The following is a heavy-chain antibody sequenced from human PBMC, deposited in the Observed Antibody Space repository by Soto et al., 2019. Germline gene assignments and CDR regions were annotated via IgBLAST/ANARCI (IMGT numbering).Heavy chain of an antibody. Sequence: PSQTLSLTCAISGDSVSSNSAAWNWIRHSPSRGLEWPGRTYYRSKWYNDYAVSVKSRITINPDTSKNQFSLQLNSVTPEDTAVYYCARAPGINTGVDYWGQGTLVTVSS. V-gene: IGHV6-1*01. CDR2: TYYRSKWYN. D-gene: IGHD1-1*01. CDR1: GDSVSSNSAA. CDR3: ARAPGINTGVDY. J-gene: IGHJ4*02.